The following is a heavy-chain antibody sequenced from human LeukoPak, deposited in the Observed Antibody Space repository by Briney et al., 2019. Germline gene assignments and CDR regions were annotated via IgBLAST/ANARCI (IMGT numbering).Heavy chain of an antibody. Sequence: GGSLRLSCAASGFTFSSYGMHWVRQAPGKGLEWVAFIRYDGSNKYYADSVKGRFTISRDNSKNTLYLQMNSLRAEDTAVYYCAKLTGYSSGWYGWGQGTLVTVSS. D-gene: IGHD6-19*01. CDR1: GFTFSSYG. CDR2: IRYDGSNK. CDR3: AKLTGYSSGWYG. J-gene: IGHJ4*02. V-gene: IGHV3-30*02.